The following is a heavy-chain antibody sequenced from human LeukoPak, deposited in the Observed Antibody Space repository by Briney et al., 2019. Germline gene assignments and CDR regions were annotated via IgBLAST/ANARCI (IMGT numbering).Heavy chain of an antibody. V-gene: IGHV3-15*01. CDR2: IKSKTDGGTT. CDR1: GFTFGKAW. Sequence: GGSLRLSCAAFGFTFGKAWMSWVRQAPGKGLEWVGRIKSKTDGGTTDYAAPVKGRFTISRDDSKNTLFLQMNSLKIEGTGVYYCTASLQYWGQGTLVTVAS. CDR3: TASLQY. J-gene: IGHJ1*01.